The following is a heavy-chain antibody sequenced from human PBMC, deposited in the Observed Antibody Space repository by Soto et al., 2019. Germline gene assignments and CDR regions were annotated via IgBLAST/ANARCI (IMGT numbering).Heavy chain of an antibody. CDR3: ARDTRGTTVVNPSAFDI. CDR2: IIPIFGTA. D-gene: IGHD4-17*01. J-gene: IGHJ3*02. Sequence: GASLKVSCKASGGTFSSYAISWVRQAPGQGLEWMGGIIPIFGTANYAQKFQGRVTITADESTSTAYMELSSLRSEDTAVYYCARDTRGTTVVNPSAFDIWGQGTMVTVSS. CDR1: GGTFSSYA. V-gene: IGHV1-69*13.